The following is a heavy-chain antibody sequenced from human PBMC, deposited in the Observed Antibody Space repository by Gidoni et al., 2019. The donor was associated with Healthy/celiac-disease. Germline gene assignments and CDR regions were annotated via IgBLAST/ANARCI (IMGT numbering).Heavy chain of an antibody. V-gene: IGHV1-69*12. CDR2: IIPIFGTA. CDR1: GGTFSSYA. D-gene: IGHD4-17*01. CDR3: ARGHGDYVIFYYGMDV. Sequence: QVQLVQSGAEVKKPGSSVKVSCKASGGTFSSYAISWVRQAPGQGLEWMGGIIPIFGTANDAQKFQGRVTITADESTSTAYMELSSLRSEDTAVYYCARGHGDYVIFYYGMDVWGQGTTVTVSS. J-gene: IGHJ6*02.